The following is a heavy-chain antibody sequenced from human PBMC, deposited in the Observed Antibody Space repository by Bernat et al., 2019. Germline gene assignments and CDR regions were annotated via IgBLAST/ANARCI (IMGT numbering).Heavy chain of an antibody. CDR3: ASLCSHSNGCYDY. D-gene: IGHD4/OR15-4a*01. V-gene: IGHV3-74*03. J-gene: IGHJ4*02. CDR2: VDTYGSTT. CDR1: GFPFSKYW. Sequence: EVQLVESGGGLVQPGGSLRLSCAASGFPFSKYWMHWVRQAPGKGLVWVSGVDTYGSTTTYAESVKGRFTISRDTAKNTLYLQVNSLRAEDTAVYYCASLCSHSNGCYDYWGQGILVTVSS.